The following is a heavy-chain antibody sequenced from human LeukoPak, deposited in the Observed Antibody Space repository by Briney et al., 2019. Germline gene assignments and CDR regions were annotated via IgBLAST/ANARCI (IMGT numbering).Heavy chain of an antibody. Sequence: PSETLSLTCTVSGYSISSGYYWGWIRQPPGKGLEWIGSIYHSGSTYYNPSLKSRVTMSVDTSKNQFSLKLSSVTAADTAVYYCAREGGDSGYYYAAFDYWGQGTLVTVSS. J-gene: IGHJ4*02. CDR2: IYHSGST. CDR3: AREGGDSGYYYAAFDY. V-gene: IGHV4-38-2*02. D-gene: IGHD3-22*01. CDR1: GYSISSGYY.